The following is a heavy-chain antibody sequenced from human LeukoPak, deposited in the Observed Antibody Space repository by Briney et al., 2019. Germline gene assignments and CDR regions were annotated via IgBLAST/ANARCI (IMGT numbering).Heavy chain of an antibody. J-gene: IGHJ4*02. CDR1: GGSVSSGGYY. CDR3: ATRPGGSDRYYPYFDY. Sequence: PSETLSLTCAVSGGSVSSGGYYWSWIRQPPGRGLEWIGYISDSESTNYNLSLRSRVIMSVDTSKNQFSLSLSSVTAADTAVYYCATRPGGSDRYYPYFDYWGQGALVTVSS. CDR2: ISDSEST. D-gene: IGHD6-19*01. V-gene: IGHV4-61*08.